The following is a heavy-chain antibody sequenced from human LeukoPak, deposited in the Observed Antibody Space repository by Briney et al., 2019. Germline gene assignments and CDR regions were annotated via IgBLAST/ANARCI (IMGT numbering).Heavy chain of an antibody. V-gene: IGHV3-23*01. Sequence: GGSLRLSCVASGFSFSTYGMSRVRQAPGKGLEWVSAITGSGGNTEYADSVKGRFTISRDNSKNTLYLQMNSLRAEDTAVYYCAKSGSIWYYFDFWGQGTLVTVSS. D-gene: IGHD6-13*01. CDR2: ITGSGGNT. CDR3: AKSGSIWYYFDF. CDR1: GFSFSTYG. J-gene: IGHJ4*02.